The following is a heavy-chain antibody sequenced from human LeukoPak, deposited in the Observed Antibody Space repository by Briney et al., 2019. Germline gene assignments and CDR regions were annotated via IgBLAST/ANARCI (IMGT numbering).Heavy chain of an antibody. Sequence: SETLSLTCAVYGGSFSGYYWSWIRQPPGKGLEWIGETNHSGSTNYNPSLKSRVTISVDTSKNQFSLKLSSVTAADTAVYYCARAPAYCSGGSCYRFDYWGQGTLVTVSS. V-gene: IGHV4-34*01. CDR2: TNHSGST. CDR3: ARAPAYCSGGSCYRFDY. D-gene: IGHD2-15*01. J-gene: IGHJ4*02. CDR1: GGSFSGYY.